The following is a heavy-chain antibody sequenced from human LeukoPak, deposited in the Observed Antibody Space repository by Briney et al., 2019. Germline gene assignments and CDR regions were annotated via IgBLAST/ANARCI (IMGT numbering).Heavy chain of an antibody. D-gene: IGHD3-22*01. V-gene: IGHV1-2*02. CDR1: GYTFTGYY. CDR3: AKATPYYYDTSGPIDY. J-gene: IGHJ4*02. Sequence: ASVKVSCKASGYTFTGYYMHWVRQAPGQGLEWMGWINPNSGGTNYAQKFQGRVTMTRDTSISTAYMELSRLRSDDTAVYYCAKATPYYYDTSGPIDYWGQGTLVTVSS. CDR2: INPNSGGT.